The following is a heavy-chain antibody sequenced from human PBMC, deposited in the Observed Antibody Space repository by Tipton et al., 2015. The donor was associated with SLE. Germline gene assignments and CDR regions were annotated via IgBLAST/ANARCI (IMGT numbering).Heavy chain of an antibody. CDR1: GGTFSNYI. CDR3: ARDRGVAADMDV. D-gene: IGHD6-13*01. Sequence: QLVQSGPEVKQPGSSVRVSCKTSGGTFSNYIFSWVRQAPGQGLEWMGRIIPMLDKVDYAQIFQGRVTITADKSTSTAYMELSSLRFDDTAVYYCARDRGVAADMDVWGKGTTVTVSS. V-gene: IGHV1-69*09. J-gene: IGHJ6*04. CDR2: IIPMLDKV.